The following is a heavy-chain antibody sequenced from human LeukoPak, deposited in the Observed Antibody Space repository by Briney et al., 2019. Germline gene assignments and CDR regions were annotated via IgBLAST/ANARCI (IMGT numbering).Heavy chain of an antibody. CDR2: MYYSGNT. D-gene: IGHD3-22*01. V-gene: IGHV4-39*07. Sequence: PSETLSLTCTVSGGSISSSSYYWGWIRQPPGKGLEWIGSMYYSGNTYYNPSLKSRVTISVDTSKNQFSLKLSSVTAADTAVYYCARSVYYYDSSGYYPFDYWGQGTLVTVSS. CDR3: ARSVYYYDSSGYYPFDY. CDR1: GGSISSSSYY. J-gene: IGHJ4*02.